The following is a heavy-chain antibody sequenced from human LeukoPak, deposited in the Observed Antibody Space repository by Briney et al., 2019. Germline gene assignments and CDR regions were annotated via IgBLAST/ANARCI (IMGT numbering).Heavy chain of an antibody. Sequence: SGTLSLSCAVPGGSISGYYWSWIRQPPGKGLEWVGYIYYSGSTDYNPSLKSRVTISVDTSKNQFSLKLSSVTAADTAVYYCARHRLRFWSSRNWFDPWGQGTLVTVSS. J-gene: IGHJ5*02. CDR2: IYYSGST. V-gene: IGHV4-59*08. CDR1: GGSISGYY. CDR3: ARHRLRFWSSRNWFDP. D-gene: IGHD3-3*01.